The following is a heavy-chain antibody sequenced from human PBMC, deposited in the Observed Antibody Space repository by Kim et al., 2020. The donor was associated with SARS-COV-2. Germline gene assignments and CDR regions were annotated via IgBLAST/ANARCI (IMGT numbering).Heavy chain of an antibody. CDR3: ARDHAAMVTWNYYSYGMDV. CDR2: ISSSGSTI. V-gene: IGHV3-48*03. Sequence: GGSLRLSCAASGFTFSSYEMNWVRQAPGKGLEWVSYISSSGSTIYYADSVKGRFTISRDNAKNSLYLQMNSLRAEDTAVYYCARDHAAMVTWNYYSYGMDVWGQGTTVTVSS. D-gene: IGHD5-18*01. J-gene: IGHJ6*02. CDR1: GFTFSSYE.